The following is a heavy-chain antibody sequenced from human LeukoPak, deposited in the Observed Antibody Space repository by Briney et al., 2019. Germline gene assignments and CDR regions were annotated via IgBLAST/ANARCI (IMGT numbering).Heavy chain of an antibody. D-gene: IGHD3-3*01. CDR3: AKDRFGVVTKLGY. CDR2: ISGSGGST. J-gene: IGHJ4*02. V-gene: IGHV3-23*01. CDR1: GFTFSSYA. Sequence: GSLRLSCAASGFTFSSYAMSRVRQAPGKGLEWVSAISGSGGSTYYADSVKGRFTISRDNSKNTLYLQMNSLRAEDTAVYYCAKDRFGVVTKLGYWGQGTLVTVSS.